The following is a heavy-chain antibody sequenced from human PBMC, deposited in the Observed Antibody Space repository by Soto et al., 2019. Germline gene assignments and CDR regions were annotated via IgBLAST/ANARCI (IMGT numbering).Heavy chain of an antibody. J-gene: IGHJ4*02. CDR2: VNREGTST. CDR1: GFTFNNFW. CDR3: ARVGGGSGNYDY. Sequence: PVGSLRLSCAASGFTFNNFWMHWVRQVPGRGPEWVSRVNREGTSTTYADSVKGRFTISRDNAKNMLFLQMSSLRVEDAAVYYCARVGGGSGNYDYWGRGTQVTVSS. D-gene: IGHD3-10*01. V-gene: IGHV3-74*03.